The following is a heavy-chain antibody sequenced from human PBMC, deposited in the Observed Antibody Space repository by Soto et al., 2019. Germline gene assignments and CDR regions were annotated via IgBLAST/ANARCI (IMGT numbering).Heavy chain of an antibody. CDR1: GFTFSSYW. Sequence: EVQLVESGGGLVQPGGSLRLSCAASGFTFSSYWMHWVRQAPGKGLVWVSRINSDGSSTSYADSVKGRFTISRDNAKNTLYLQMNSLRAEDTAVYYCAGGYCSGGSCRTDSFYDYWGQGTLVTVSS. CDR2: INSDGSST. CDR3: AGGYCSGGSCRTDSFYDY. J-gene: IGHJ4*02. V-gene: IGHV3-74*01. D-gene: IGHD2-15*01.